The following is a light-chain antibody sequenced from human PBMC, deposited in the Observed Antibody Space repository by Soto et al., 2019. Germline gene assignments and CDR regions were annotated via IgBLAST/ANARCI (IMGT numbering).Light chain of an antibody. CDR3: QSYDKRLTAYV. CDR1: SSDVGGYNY. CDR2: EVT. Sequence: QSALTQPASVSGSPGQSITISCTGTSSDVGGYNYVSWYQQYPGKAPKVMIYEVTNRPSGVPDRLSASKSGTSASLAITGLQAEDEGHYYCQSYDKRLTAYVFGTGTKLTVL. J-gene: IGLJ1*01. V-gene: IGLV2-14*01.